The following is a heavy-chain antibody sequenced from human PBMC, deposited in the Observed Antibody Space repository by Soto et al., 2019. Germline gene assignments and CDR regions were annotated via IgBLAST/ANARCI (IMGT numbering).Heavy chain of an antibody. J-gene: IGHJ4*02. CDR3: AKNGAYALDY. CDR1: GDSITSSW. Sequence: VQLQESGPGLVKPSGTLSLTCAVSGDSITSSWWSWVRQPPGKGLEWIGEVYHGGYTNYNPSLKSRVSISMDESKKQFSLNLRSVTAADTAVYYCAKNGAYALDYWGQGTLVTVSS. V-gene: IGHV4-4*02. D-gene: IGHD2-21*01. CDR2: VYHGGYT.